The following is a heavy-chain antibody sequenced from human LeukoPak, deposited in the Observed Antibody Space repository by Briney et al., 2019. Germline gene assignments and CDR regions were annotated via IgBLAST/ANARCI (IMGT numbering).Heavy chain of an antibody. Sequence: GGSLRLSCAASGFTFSSYWMSWFRQAPGKGLEWVANIKQDGSEKYYVDSVKGRFTISRDNAKNSLYLQMNSLRAEDTAVYYCARFVSSGWYNYYYYYMDVWGKGTTVTVSS. CDR3: ARFVSSGWYNYYYYYMDV. CDR1: GFTFSSYW. V-gene: IGHV3-7*01. D-gene: IGHD6-19*01. CDR2: IKQDGSEK. J-gene: IGHJ6*03.